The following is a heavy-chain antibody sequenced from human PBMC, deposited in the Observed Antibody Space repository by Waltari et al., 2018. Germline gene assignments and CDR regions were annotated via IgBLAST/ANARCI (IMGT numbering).Heavy chain of an antibody. Sequence: QLQLQESGPGLGKPSETLSLTCIVSGASITSTRQSWAWIRPPPGQGLEWIGTMSYNGATYSSPSLRSRVTVSRDTSKNHLSLKLGSVTAADTAIYYCATYIGASIGTAAFDVWGQGTMVTVSS. CDR1: GASITSTRQS. CDR3: ATYIGASIGTAAFDV. V-gene: IGHV4-39*02. J-gene: IGHJ3*01. D-gene: IGHD5-12*01. CDR2: MSYNGAT.